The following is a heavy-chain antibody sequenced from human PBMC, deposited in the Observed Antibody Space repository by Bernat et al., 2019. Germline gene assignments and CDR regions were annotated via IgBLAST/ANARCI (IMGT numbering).Heavy chain of an antibody. CDR3: ATLAAAGPIDY. D-gene: IGHD6-13*01. CDR1: GFTFSSYG. V-gene: IGHV3-30*03. J-gene: IGHJ4*02. CDR2: ISYDGSNK. Sequence: QVQLVESGGGVVQPGRSLRLSCAASGFTFSSYGMHWVRQAPGKGLEWVAVISYDGSNKYYADSVKGRFTISRDNSKNTLYLQMNSLRAEDTAVYYCATLAAAGPIDYRGQGTLVTVSS.